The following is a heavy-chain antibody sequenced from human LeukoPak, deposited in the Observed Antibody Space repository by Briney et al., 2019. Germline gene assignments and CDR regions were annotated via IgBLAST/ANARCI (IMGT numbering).Heavy chain of an antibody. D-gene: IGHD3-10*01. J-gene: IGHJ3*02. Sequence: PSETLSLTCTVSGGSISRYYWSWFRRPPGKGLEWIGYIDDSGNTNYNPSLKSQVTISVDKSKNQFSLKLSFVTAADTAMYYCARSDYHNSGSHTVFDAFDIWGQGTRVTVSS. CDR1: GGSISRYY. CDR2: IDDSGNT. CDR3: ARSDYHNSGSHTVFDAFDI. V-gene: IGHV4-59*01.